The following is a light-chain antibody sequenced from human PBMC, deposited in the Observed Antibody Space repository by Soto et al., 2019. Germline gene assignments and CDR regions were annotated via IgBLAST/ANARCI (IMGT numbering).Light chain of an antibody. CDR3: QQYNKWPLT. CDR2: FAS. J-gene: IGKJ4*02. CDR1: QSVSNN. V-gene: IGKV3-15*01. Sequence: EIVMTQSPATLSVSPGERATLFFRARQSVSNNLAWYQQKPGQAPRLLIYFASTRATGIPARFSGSGSGTEFTLTNSSLQSEDFAVYYCQQYNKWPLTFGGGPKV.